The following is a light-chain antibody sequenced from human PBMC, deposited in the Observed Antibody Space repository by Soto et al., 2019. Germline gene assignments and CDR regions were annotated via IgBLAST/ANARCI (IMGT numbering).Light chain of an antibody. CDR3: SSYTTTNTQV. Sequence: QSALTQPASVSGSPGQSIAISCTGTSSDIGAYNYVSWYQQHPDQAPKLLIFDVSTRPSGVSNRFSGSKSGDTASLTISGLQAEDEADYYCSSYTTTNTQVFGGGTKLTVL. J-gene: IGLJ2*01. CDR2: DVS. V-gene: IGLV2-14*03. CDR1: SSDIGAYNY.